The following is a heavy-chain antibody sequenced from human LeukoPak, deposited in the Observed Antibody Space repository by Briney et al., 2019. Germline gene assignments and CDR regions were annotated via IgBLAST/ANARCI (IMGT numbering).Heavy chain of an antibody. J-gene: IGHJ6*02. Sequence: GGSLRLSCAASGFTFSSYAMHWVRQAPGKGLAWVSSISGSGDRTYYADSVKGRFTISRDNSKNTLSLLMNSLRAEDTALYYCARDSSTTNYYYGMDVWGQGTTVTVSS. V-gene: IGHV3-23*01. CDR1: GFTFSSYA. D-gene: IGHD6-13*01. CDR3: ARDSSTTNYYYGMDV. CDR2: ISGSGDRT.